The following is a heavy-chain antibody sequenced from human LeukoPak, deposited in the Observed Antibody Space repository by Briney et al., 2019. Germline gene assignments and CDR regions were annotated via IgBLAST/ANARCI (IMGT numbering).Heavy chain of an antibody. CDR3: TTDSVGTTGGFDY. V-gene: IGHV3-15*01. Sequence: GGSLRLSCAASGFTFSSYSMSWVRQAPGKGLEWVGRIKSKTDGRTTDYAAPVKGRFTISRDDSKNTLYLQMNSLKTEDTVVYYCTTDSVGTTGGFDYWGQGTLVTVSS. CDR1: GFTFSSYS. CDR2: IKSKTDGRTT. D-gene: IGHD1-26*01. J-gene: IGHJ4*02.